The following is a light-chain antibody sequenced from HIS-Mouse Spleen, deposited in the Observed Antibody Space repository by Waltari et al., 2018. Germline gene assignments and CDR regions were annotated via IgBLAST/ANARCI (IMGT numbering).Light chain of an antibody. CDR1: TTGGGGSHY. V-gene: IGLV2-14*01. Sequence: QSALTPPASVSVSPAQSITIACTGTTTGGGGSHYVPWYQQHPGKAPKLMIYEVSNRPSGVSNRFSGSKSGNTASLTISGLQAEDEADYYCSSYTSSSTWVFGGGTKLTVL. CDR2: EVS. J-gene: IGLJ3*02. CDR3: SSYTSSSTWV.